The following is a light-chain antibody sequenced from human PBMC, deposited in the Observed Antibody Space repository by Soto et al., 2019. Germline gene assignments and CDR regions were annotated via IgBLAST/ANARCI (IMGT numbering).Light chain of an antibody. J-gene: IGLJ2*01. V-gene: IGLV2-8*01. CDR3: SSYGCSDHSVS. Sequence: QSVLTQPPSASGSPGQSVTISCTGSNSDSGFHKYVAWYQHHPGKAPNLLIYEVTKRPSGVPDRFAASKSGNTASLTVSGLQSDDEAVYYFSSYGCSDHSVSFCGVTNLTVL. CDR2: EVT. CDR1: NSDSGFHKY.